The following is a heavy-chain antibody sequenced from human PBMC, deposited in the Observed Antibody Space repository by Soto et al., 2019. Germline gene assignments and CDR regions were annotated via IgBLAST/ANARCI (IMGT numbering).Heavy chain of an antibody. CDR3: ARARGGYFHY. CDR2: IYYSGST. Sequence: QVQLQESGPGLVKPSETLSLTCTVSGDSISSYYWSWIRQPPGKGLEWIGYIYYSGSTNYNPSLKSRVPISVDTSKYQFSLKLSSVTAADTAVYYCARARGGYFHYWGQGTLVTVSS. CDR1: GDSISSYY. J-gene: IGHJ4*02. V-gene: IGHV4-59*01. D-gene: IGHD3-10*01.